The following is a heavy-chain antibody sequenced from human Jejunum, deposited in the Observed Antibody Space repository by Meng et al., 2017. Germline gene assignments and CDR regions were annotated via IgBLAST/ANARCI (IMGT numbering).Heavy chain of an antibody. J-gene: IGHJ4*02. CDR2: ISRSGTTI. D-gene: IGHD4-17*01. CDR1: GSMFSTHG. V-gene: IGHV3-23*01. Sequence: GGSLRLSCAASGSMFSTHGMTWVRQAPGKGLEWVSGISRSGTTIYYADSVKGRFTISRDNSKNTLYLQMNSVRVEDTAVYYCAKDQNYDAYRLDYWGQGTLVTVSS. CDR3: AKDQNYDAYRLDY.